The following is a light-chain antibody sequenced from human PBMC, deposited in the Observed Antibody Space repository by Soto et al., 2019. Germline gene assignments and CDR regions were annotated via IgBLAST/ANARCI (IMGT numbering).Light chain of an antibody. CDR2: QDS. CDR1: QFGDKY. V-gene: IGLV3-1*01. CDR3: QAWDSSTGV. J-gene: IGLJ1*01. Sequence: SYELTQPPSVSVSPGQTASITCSGDQFGDKYASCYQQKPGQSPVLVIYQDSKRASGIPERFSGCNSGNTATLTISGTQAMDEADYYCQAWDSSTGVFGTGTTATVL.